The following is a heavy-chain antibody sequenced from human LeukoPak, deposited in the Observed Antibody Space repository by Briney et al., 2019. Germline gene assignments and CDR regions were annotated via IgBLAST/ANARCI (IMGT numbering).Heavy chain of an antibody. CDR2: IWYDGSNK. J-gene: IGHJ6*02. CDR1: GFTFSSYG. Sequence: GSLRLSCAASGFTFSSYGMHWVRQAPGKGLEWVAVIWYDGSNKYHADSVKGRFTISRDNSKNTLFLQMNSLRAEDTAVYYCARDLMAYTYGSYYGMDVWGQGTPVTVSS. CDR3: ARDLMAYTYGSYYGMDV. D-gene: IGHD5-18*01. V-gene: IGHV3-33*01.